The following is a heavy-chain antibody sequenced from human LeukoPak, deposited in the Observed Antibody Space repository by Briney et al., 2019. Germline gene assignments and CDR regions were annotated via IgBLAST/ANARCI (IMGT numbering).Heavy chain of an antibody. CDR1: GFTFSNYW. Sequence: GGSLRLSCAASGFTFSNYWMSWVRQAPGKGLEWVANINKDGSEKYYVDSVKGRFTISRDNAKNSLYLQMNSLKAEDTAVYYFGRGGGDGNYYYYMDVWGKGPTVTISS. J-gene: IGHJ6*03. D-gene: IGHD4-17*01. V-gene: IGHV3-7*01. CDR3: GRGGGDGNYYYYMDV. CDR2: INKDGSEK.